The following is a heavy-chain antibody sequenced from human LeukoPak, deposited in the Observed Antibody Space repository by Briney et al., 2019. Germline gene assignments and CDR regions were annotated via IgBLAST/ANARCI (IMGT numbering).Heavy chain of an antibody. J-gene: IGHJ4*02. CDR2: ISGSGGST. Sequence: PGGSLRLSCAASGFTFSSYAMSWVRQAPGKGLEWVSAISGSGGSTYYADSVKGRFTISRDNSKNTLYLQMNSLRAEDTAVYYCATSKGSGSTFDYWGQGTLVTVSS. CDR1: GFTFSSYA. V-gene: IGHV3-23*01. D-gene: IGHD3-22*01. CDR3: ATSKGSGSTFDY.